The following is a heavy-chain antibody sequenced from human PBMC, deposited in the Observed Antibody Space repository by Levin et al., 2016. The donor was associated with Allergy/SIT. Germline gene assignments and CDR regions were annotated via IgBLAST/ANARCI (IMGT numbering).Heavy chain of an antibody. CDR3: ARHFNYYGSGSYYYYYYGMDV. J-gene: IGHJ6*02. CDR1: GGSISSYY. CDR2: IYYSGST. Sequence: SETLSLTCTVSGGSISSYYWSWIRQPPGKGLEWIGYIYYSGSTNYNPSLKSRVTISVDTSKNQFSLKLSSVTAADTAVYYCARHFNYYGSGSYYYYYYGMDVWGQGTTVTVSS. V-gene: IGHV4-59*08. D-gene: IGHD3-10*01.